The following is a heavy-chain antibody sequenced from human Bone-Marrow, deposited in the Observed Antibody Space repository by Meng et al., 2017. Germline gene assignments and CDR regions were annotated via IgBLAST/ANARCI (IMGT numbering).Heavy chain of an antibody. CDR2: INPNSGGT. D-gene: IGHD6-13*01. CDR1: GYTFTGYY. CDR3: ARAFFALVEVISYFQH. Sequence: ASVKVSCKASGYTFTGYYMHRVRQAPGQGLEWMGWINPNSGGTNYAQKFQGRVTMTRDTSISTAYMELSRLRSDDTAVYYCARAFFALVEVISYFQHWGQGTLVTVSS. J-gene: IGHJ1*01. V-gene: IGHV1-2*02.